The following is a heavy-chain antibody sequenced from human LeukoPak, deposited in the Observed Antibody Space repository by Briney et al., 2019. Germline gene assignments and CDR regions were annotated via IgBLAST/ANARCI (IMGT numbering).Heavy chain of an antibody. Sequence: ASVKVSCKASGYTFTSYGISWVRQAPGQGLEWVGIIHPSDGSTNYAQKFQGRLTMTRDTSTSTVYMELSSLRSEDTAVYYCATRSYSSPFHYWGQGALVTVSP. CDR3: ATRSYSSPFHY. J-gene: IGHJ4*02. V-gene: IGHV1-46*01. CDR2: IHPSDGST. CDR1: GYTFTSYG. D-gene: IGHD6-13*01.